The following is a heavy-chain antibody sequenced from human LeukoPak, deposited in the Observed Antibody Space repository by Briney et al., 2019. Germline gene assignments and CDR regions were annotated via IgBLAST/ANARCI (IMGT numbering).Heavy chain of an antibody. D-gene: IGHD1-26*01. V-gene: IGHV4-4*07. CDR2: IYSSGST. CDR1: GGSISNYY. CDR3: GRALGSGSYIDF. J-gene: IGHJ4*02. Sequence: SETLSLTCTVSGGSISNYYWSWIRQPAGKGLEWIGHIYSSGSTNYNPSLKSRVTMSLDTSNRQFSLKLNSVTAAETAVYYCGRALGSGSYIDFWGQGTLVTVSS.